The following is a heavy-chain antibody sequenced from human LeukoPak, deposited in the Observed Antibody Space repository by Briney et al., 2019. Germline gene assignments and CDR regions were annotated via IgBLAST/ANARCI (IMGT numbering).Heavy chain of an antibody. V-gene: IGHV3-48*03. CDR1: EFDVSTYE. Sequence: GGSLSLSCAASEFDVSTYEMNWVRQAPGKGLEWVSYISSSASTKYYADSVKGRFTISRDNAKNSLYLQMNSLRAEDTAVYYCAELGITMIGGVWGKGTTVTISS. J-gene: IGHJ6*04. CDR2: ISSSASTK. CDR3: AELGITMIGGV. D-gene: IGHD3-10*02.